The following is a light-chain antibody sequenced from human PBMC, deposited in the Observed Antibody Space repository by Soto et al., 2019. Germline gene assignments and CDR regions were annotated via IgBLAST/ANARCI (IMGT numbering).Light chain of an antibody. CDR1: QSVSSY. CDR2: DAS. Sequence: EIVLTQSPATLSLSPGERATLSCRASQSVSSYLAWYQQKPGQAPSLLIYDASNRATGIPARFSGSGSGTDFTLTISSLGPEDFAVYYCQQSRNWPLTFGGGTKVEIK. J-gene: IGKJ4*01. V-gene: IGKV3-11*01. CDR3: QQSRNWPLT.